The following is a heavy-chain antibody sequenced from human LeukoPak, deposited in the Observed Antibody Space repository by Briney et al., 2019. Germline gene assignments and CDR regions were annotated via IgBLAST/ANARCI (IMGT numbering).Heavy chain of an antibody. Sequence: SETLSLTCTVSGDSISSSSYYWGWIRQPPGKGLEWIGSIYYSGSTYYNPSLKSRVTMSVDTSKNQFSLKLSSVTAADTAVYYCARTLRDLYSSSYFDYWGQGTLVTVSS. CDR1: GDSISSSSYY. V-gene: IGHV4-39*07. CDR3: ARTLRDLYSSSYFDY. J-gene: IGHJ4*02. D-gene: IGHD6-13*01. CDR2: IYYSGST.